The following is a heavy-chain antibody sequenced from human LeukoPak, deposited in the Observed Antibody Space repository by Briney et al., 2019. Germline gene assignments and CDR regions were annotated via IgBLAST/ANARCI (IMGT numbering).Heavy chain of an antibody. D-gene: IGHD3-10*01. CDR3: AKDRGSPLYTCFDS. CDR2: ISRGYRT. CDR1: GFTFSNYA. Sequence: QPGRSLRLSCAASGFTFSNYAMSWVRQAPGKGLEWVAAISRGYRTDYADSLKGRFTISRDNSRNTLYLQMNSLGADDTAVYYCAKDRGSPLYTCFDSWGPGTLVTVSS. V-gene: IGHV3-23*01. J-gene: IGHJ4*02.